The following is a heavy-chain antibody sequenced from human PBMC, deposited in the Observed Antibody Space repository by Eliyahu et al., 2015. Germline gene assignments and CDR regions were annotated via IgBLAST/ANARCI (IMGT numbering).Heavy chain of an antibody. J-gene: IGHJ6*03. CDR1: GYTSTDVA. CDR3: ATSGLPPYFYLFYMDV. Sequence: QGRLVQSGSELKKPGASVKVSCQTSGYTSTDVAVHWVRQAPGQGLEWMGWMNTDTGNPTYALGFRGRFVFSLDTSLNTAYLQVNRLEVDDTAVYYCATSGLPPYFYLFYMDVWGPGTAVTVSS. CDR2: MNTDTGNP. D-gene: IGHD7-27*01. V-gene: IGHV7-4-1*02.